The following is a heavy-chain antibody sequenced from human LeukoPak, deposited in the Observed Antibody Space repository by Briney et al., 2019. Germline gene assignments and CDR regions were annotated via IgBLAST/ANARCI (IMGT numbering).Heavy chain of an antibody. CDR2: ISAYNGDT. V-gene: IGHV1-18*01. CDR1: GYIFTSYG. Sequence: GASVKVSCKASGYIFTSYGISWVRQAPGQGLEWMGWISAYNGDTHYAQKLQGRVTMTTDTSTSTAYMELRSLRSDDTAVYYCARDPSNTSGYQIYFDYWGQGTLVTVSS. D-gene: IGHD3-3*01. CDR3: ARDPSNTSGYQIYFDY. J-gene: IGHJ4*02.